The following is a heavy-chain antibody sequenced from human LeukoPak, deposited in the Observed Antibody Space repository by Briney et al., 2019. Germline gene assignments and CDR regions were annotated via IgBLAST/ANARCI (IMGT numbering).Heavy chain of an antibody. D-gene: IGHD1-1*01. CDR3: ARHENRNDGFDY. J-gene: IGHJ4*02. Sequence: SETLSLTCIVSGGSISRSSHYWGWIRQPPGKGLEWIGSIYYSGNTYYNPSLKSRVTISVDRSKNQFSLKLSSVTAADAAVYYCARHENRNDGFDYWGQGTLVTVSS. CDR2: IYYSGNT. CDR1: GGSISRSSHY. V-gene: IGHV4-39*01.